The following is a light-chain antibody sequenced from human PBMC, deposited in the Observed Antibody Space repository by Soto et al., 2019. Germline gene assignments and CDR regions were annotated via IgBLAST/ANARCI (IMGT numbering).Light chain of an antibody. CDR1: SSDIGGYNY. J-gene: IGLJ1*01. Sequence: SVLTQPASVSGSPGQSITISCTGTSSDIGGYNYVSWYQQHPGKAPKLIIYEVSNRPSGVSNRFSGSKSVTSASLAITGLQAEDEADYYCQSYDSSLSGSVFGTGTKVTV. V-gene: IGLV2-14*01. CDR2: EVS. CDR3: QSYDSSLSGSV.